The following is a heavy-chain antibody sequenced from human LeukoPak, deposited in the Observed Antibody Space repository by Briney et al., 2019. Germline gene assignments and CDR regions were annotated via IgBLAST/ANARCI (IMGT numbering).Heavy chain of an antibody. J-gene: IGHJ4*02. V-gene: IGHV4-59*01. CDR2: IYYSGNT. CDR1: GGSISSYY. Sequence: SETLSLTCTVSGGSISSYYWSWIRQPPGKGLEWIGYIYYSGNTNYNPSLNSRVTMSVDTSKNQFSLKLNSVTAADTAVYYCARDIVGVTRAFGYWGQGTLATVSS. D-gene: IGHD1-26*01. CDR3: ARDIVGVTRAFGY.